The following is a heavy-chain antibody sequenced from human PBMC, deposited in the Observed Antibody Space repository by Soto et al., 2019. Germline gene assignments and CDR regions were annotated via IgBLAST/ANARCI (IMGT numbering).Heavy chain of an antibody. V-gene: IGHV1-69*01. Sequence: QVQLVQSGAEVKKPGSSVKVSCKASGGTFSSYAISWVRQAPGQGLEWRGGIIPIFGTANYAQKFQGRFTITADESTSTACMELCSLRSEDTAVYYCARDSLGVVTAFDYWGQGTLVTVSS. J-gene: IGHJ4*02. CDR2: IIPIFGTA. CDR1: GGTFSSYA. CDR3: ARDSLGVVTAFDY. D-gene: IGHD2-15*01.